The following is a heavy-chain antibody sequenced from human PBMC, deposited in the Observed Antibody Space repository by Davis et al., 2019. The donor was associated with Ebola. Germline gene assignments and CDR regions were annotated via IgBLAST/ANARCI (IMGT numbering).Heavy chain of an antibody. Sequence: AASVKVSCKASGYTFNNYAMHWVRQAPGQRLECMGWINAVNGNTKYSQKFQGRVTITSDTSTSTLYMELSSLRSEDTALYYCARAIAVSGHYYMDVWSRGTTVTVSS. D-gene: IGHD6-19*01. V-gene: IGHV1-3*01. CDR3: ARAIAVSGHYYMDV. J-gene: IGHJ6*03. CDR2: INAVNGNT. CDR1: GYTFNNYA.